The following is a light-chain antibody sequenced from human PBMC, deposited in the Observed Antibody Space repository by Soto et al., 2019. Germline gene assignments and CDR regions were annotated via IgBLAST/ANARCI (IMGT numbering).Light chain of an antibody. CDR1: QSVSSN. V-gene: IGKV3-15*01. CDR2: GAS. CDR3: QQYKNGTPCT. J-gene: IGKJ1*01. Sequence: EVVITQSPATLSASTGERATLSCRASQSVSSNLAWYQQKPGQAPRLLIYGASTRASGIPTRFSGSGSGTQFTLTISSLQSEDFAVYYCQQYKNGTPCTFGQGTKVDIK.